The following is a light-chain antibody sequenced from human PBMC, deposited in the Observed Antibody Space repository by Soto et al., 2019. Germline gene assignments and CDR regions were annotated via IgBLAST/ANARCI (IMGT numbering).Light chain of an antibody. CDR3: MQALQSLT. Sequence: EIVMTQSPLTLPVTPGEPASISCRSSQSLLYNNTYNYLDWYVQKPGQSPQLLIYFGSNRAPGVPDRFSGSGSGTDFTLKINRVEAEDVGTYYCMQALQSLTFGQGTR. V-gene: IGKV2-28*01. CDR2: FGS. CDR1: QSLLYNNTYNY. J-gene: IGKJ5*01.